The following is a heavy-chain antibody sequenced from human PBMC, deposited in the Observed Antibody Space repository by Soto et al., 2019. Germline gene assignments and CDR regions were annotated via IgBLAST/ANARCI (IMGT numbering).Heavy chain of an antibody. D-gene: IGHD3-3*01. Sequence: GXAVKVSCNASGYPFSSYGIVWVRQAPGQGLEWMGWISAYNGNTNYAQKLQGRVTMTTDTSTSTAYMELRSLRSDDTAVYYCATDHYDFWSGYYRKWAQGTLVSVSS. CDR1: GYPFSSYG. CDR3: ATDHYDFWSGYYRK. V-gene: IGHV1-18*01. J-gene: IGHJ4*02. CDR2: ISAYNGNT.